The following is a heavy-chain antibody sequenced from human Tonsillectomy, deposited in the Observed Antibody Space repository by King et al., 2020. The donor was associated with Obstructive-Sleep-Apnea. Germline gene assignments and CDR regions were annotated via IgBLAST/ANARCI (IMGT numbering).Heavy chain of an antibody. J-gene: IGHJ3*02. CDR1: GGSISSGDYY. CDR2: IYYSGST. CDR3: ARVVVPAASVDAFDI. V-gene: IGHV4-30-4*01. Sequence: HVPLQESGPGLVKPSQTLSLTCTVSGGSISSGDYYWSWIRQPPGKGLEWIGYIYYSGSTYYNPSLKSRVTISVDTSKNQFSLKLSSVTAADTAVYYCARVVVPAASVDAFDIWGQGTMVSVSS. D-gene: IGHD2-2*01.